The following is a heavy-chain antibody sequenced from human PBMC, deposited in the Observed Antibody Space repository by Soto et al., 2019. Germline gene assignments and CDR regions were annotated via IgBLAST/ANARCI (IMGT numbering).Heavy chain of an antibody. D-gene: IGHD2-2*01. CDR2: ISLYSDGT. CDR3: ARVVPGAEDWFGP. J-gene: IGHJ5*02. CDR1: GYTFSNYG. Sequence: ASVKVSCKTSGYTFSNYGITWVRQAPGQPLEWLGWISLYSDGTNYAQKFQGRVSMTADTSTTTAYMALRSLRSDDTAVYYCARVVPGAEDWFGPWGQGTLVTVSS. V-gene: IGHV1-18*01.